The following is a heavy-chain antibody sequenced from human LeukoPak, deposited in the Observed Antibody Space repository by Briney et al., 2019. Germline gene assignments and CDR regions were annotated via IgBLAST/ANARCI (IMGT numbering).Heavy chain of an antibody. CDR1: GGSISSYY. Sequence: SETLSLTCTVSGGSISSYYWSWIRQPPGKGLEWIGYIYYRSTNYNPSLKSRVIISIDTSKNQFSLKLSSVTAADTAVYYCARASRAVAGLVARYFDLWGRSTLVTVSS. D-gene: IGHD6-19*01. J-gene: IGHJ2*01. CDR2: IYYRST. V-gene: IGHV4-59*12. CDR3: ARASRAVAGLVARYFDL.